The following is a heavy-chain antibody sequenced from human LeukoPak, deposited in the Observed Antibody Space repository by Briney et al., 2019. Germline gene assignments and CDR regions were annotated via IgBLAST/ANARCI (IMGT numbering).Heavy chain of an antibody. V-gene: IGHV1-3*01. D-gene: IGHD3-10*01. J-gene: IGHJ3*02. CDR3: ARTYYYGSGSYGFRAFDI. Sequence: GASVKVSCKASGYTFTSYAMHWVRQAPGQRLEWMGWINAGNGNTKYSQKFQGRVTITRDTSASTAYMELSSLRSEDTAVYYCARTYYYGSGSYGFRAFDIWGQGTMVTVSS. CDR1: GYTFTSYA. CDR2: INAGNGNT.